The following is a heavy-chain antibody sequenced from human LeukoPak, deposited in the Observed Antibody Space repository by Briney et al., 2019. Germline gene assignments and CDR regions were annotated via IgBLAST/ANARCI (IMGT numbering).Heavy chain of an antibody. Sequence: GGSLRLSCAASGFTFSSYWVSWVRQAPGKGLEWVANIKQDGSEKYYVDSVKGRFTISRDNAKNSLYLQMNSLRAEDTAVYYCARVSWDFWSGYQSFDYWGQGTLVTVSS. J-gene: IGHJ4*02. CDR1: GFTFSSYW. CDR3: ARVSWDFWSGYQSFDY. V-gene: IGHV3-7*01. CDR2: IKQDGSEK. D-gene: IGHD3-3*01.